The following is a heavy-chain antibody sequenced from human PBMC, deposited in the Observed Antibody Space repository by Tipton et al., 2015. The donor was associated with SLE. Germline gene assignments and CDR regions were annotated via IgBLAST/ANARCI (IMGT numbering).Heavy chain of an antibody. CDR2: IYYSGST. J-gene: IGHJ4*02. CDR1: GGSINSGVYY. D-gene: IGHD3-10*01. Sequence: TLSLTCTVSGGSINSGVYYWSWIRQYPGKGLEWIGYIYYSGSTYYNPSLKSRVTISIDTSKNQFSLKLSSVTAADTAVYYCAGLPGLWFGELLPYWGQGSLVTVSS. V-gene: IGHV4-31*03. CDR3: AGLPGLWFGELLPY.